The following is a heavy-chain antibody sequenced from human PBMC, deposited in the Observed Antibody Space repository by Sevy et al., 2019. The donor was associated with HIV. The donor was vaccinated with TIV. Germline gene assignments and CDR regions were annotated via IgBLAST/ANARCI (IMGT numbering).Heavy chain of an antibody. D-gene: IGHD3-10*01. Sequence: ASVKVSCKASGYTFTRYEINWVRQATGQGLEWMGWMNPNSGDTGSVQKFQGSVTMTRNTSISTAYMELRSLRSDDTAVYYCARAIGTTVVTPVDYWGQGTLVTVSS. CDR2: MNPNSGDT. V-gene: IGHV1-8*01. CDR3: ARAIGTTVVTPVDY. J-gene: IGHJ4*02. CDR1: GYTFTRYE.